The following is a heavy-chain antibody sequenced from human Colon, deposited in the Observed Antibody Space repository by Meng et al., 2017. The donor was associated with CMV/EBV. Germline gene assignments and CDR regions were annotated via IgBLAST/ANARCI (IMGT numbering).Heavy chain of an antibody. CDR1: GFSVRNNY. CDR2: IYDTGRT. Sequence: SGFSVRNNYISCVRQAPGKGLEWVSMIYDTGRTYYTDSVRGRFTVSRDESKNTVFLQMNSLRVEDTAVYCCARNRLECGGDCYFADSWGQGTLVTVSS. CDR3: ARNRLECGGDCYFADS. V-gene: IGHV3-53*01. D-gene: IGHD2-21*02. J-gene: IGHJ5*02.